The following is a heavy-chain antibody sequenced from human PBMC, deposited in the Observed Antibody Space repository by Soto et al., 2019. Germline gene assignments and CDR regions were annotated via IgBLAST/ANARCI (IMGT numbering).Heavy chain of an antibody. D-gene: IGHD2-15*01. CDR2: IYYSGST. Sequence: SETLSLTCTVSGGSISSYYWSWIRQPPGKGLERIGYIYYSGSTNYNPSLKSRVTISVDTSKNQFSLKLSSVTAADTAVYYCARESVPGGSNWFDPWGQGTLVTVSS. CDR3: ARESVPGGSNWFDP. CDR1: GGSISSYY. V-gene: IGHV4-59*01. J-gene: IGHJ5*02.